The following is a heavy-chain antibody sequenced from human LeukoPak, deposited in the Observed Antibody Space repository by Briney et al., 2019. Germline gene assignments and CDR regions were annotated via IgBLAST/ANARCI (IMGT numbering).Heavy chain of an antibody. CDR3: ATTLGLWFGDPVGYFDY. D-gene: IGHD3-10*01. CDR2: ISGSGSTI. J-gene: IGHJ4*02. Sequence: GGSLRLSCAASGFTFSDYYMSWIRQAPGKGLEWVPYISGSGSTIYYADSVKGRFTISRDNAKNSLYLQMNSLRAEDTTVYYCATTLGLWFGDPVGYFDYWGQGTLVTVSS. V-gene: IGHV3-11*01. CDR1: GFTFSDYY.